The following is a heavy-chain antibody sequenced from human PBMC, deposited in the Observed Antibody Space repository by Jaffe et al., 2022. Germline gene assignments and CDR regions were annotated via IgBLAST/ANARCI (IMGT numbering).Heavy chain of an antibody. CDR1: GFIFSNYW. CDR3: ARGAYCAGDCQWRTYYFDY. CDR2: IMYDGTEK. J-gene: IGHJ4*02. V-gene: IGHV3-7*05. D-gene: IGHD2-21*02. Sequence: EVQLVESGGGLVQPGGSLRLSCAASGFIFSNYWMTWVRQAPGKGLEWVANIMYDGTEKFYVASVEGRFTISRDNAKKSLYLQMNSLRAEDTAVYYCARGAYCAGDCQWRTYYFDYWGQGTLVTVSS.